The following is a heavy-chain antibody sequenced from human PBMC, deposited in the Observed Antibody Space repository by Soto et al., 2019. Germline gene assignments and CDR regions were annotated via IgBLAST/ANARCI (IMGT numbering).Heavy chain of an antibody. D-gene: IGHD3-10*01. J-gene: IGHJ3*02. V-gene: IGHV1-69*13. CDR1: GGTFSSYA. CDR3: ARERAPPGGLRGAAFDI. CDR2: IIPIFGTA. Sequence: GASVKVSCKASGGTFSSYAISWVRQAPGQGLEWMGGIIPIFGTANYAQKFQGRVTITADESTGTAYMELSSLRSEDTAVYYCARERAPPGGLRGAAFDIWGQGTMVTVSS.